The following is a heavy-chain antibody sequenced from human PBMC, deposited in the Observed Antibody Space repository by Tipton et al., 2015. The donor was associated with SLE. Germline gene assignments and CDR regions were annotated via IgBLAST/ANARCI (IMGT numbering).Heavy chain of an antibody. V-gene: IGHV4-59*11. Sequence: LRLSCTVSGGSISSHYWSWIRQPPGKGLEWIGYIYYSGSTNYNPSLKSRVTISVDTSKNQFSLKLSSVTAADTAVYYCARDRDGDYPDAFDIWGQGTMVTVSS. D-gene: IGHD4-17*01. CDR2: IYYSGST. J-gene: IGHJ3*02. CDR1: GGSISSHY. CDR3: ARDRDGDYPDAFDI.